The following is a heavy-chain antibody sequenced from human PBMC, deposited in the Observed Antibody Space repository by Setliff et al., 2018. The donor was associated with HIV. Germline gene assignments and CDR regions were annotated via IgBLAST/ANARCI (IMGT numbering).Heavy chain of an antibody. Sequence: SETLSLTCTVSGGSISSSSYYWGWIRQPPGKGLEWIGSIYYSGSTYYNPSLKSRVTISVDTSKNQFSLKLSSVTAADTAVCYCASRGYCSGGSCYIYYYYYGMDVWGQGTTVTVSS. D-gene: IGHD2-15*01. CDR1: GGSISSSSYY. V-gene: IGHV4-39*01. CDR3: ASRGYCSGGSCYIYYYYYGMDV. J-gene: IGHJ6*02. CDR2: IYYSGST.